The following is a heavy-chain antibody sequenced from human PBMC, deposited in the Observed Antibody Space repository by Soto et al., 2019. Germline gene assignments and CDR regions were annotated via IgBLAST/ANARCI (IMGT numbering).Heavy chain of an antibody. D-gene: IGHD4-17*01. J-gene: IGHJ4*02. CDR3: ARDVYGDYAYYFDY. Sequence: GGSLRLSCAASGFTFSSSGMHWVRQAPGKGLEWVAVIWHDGTNKYYADSVKGRFTISRDNSKDTLYLQMNSLRAEDTAVYYCARDVYGDYAYYFDYWGQGTLVTVSS. CDR1: GFTFSSSG. V-gene: IGHV3-33*01. CDR2: IWHDGTNK.